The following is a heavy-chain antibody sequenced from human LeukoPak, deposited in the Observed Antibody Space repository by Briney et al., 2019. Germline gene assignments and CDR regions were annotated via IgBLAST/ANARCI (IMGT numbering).Heavy chain of an antibody. CDR3: ARGNILTGYCFDF. CDR2: IHYTGAT. CDR1: GGSITGYY. J-gene: IGHJ4*02. Sequence: SETLSLTCAVYGGSITGYYWSWIRQTPGRGLEWVGEIHYTGATGYNPSLKSRATISTDTSKNQFSLRLSSVTAADTAVYYCARGNILTGYCFDFWGQGALVTVSS. D-gene: IGHD3-9*01. V-gene: IGHV4-34*01.